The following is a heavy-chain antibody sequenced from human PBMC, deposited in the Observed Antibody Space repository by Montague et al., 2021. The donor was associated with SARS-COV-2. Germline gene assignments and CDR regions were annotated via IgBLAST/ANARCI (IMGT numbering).Heavy chain of an antibody. J-gene: IGHJ4*02. Sequence: SETLSLTCTVSGGSIRSYYWSWIRQTPGKGLEWIGYIYYGGGTNYNPSLKSRVTMSVDSSKNRFSLRLSSVTAADTAVYYCARYGSYFEHWGQGTLVTVSS. V-gene: IGHV4-59*03. CDR1: GGSIRSYY. D-gene: IGHD1-26*01. CDR2: IYYGGGT. CDR3: ARYGSYFEH.